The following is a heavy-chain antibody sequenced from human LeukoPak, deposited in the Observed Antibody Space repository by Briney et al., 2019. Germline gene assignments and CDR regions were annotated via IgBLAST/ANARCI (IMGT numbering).Heavy chain of an antibody. CDR1: GFTFSSYS. Sequence: GGSLRLSCAASGFTFSSYSMNWVRQAPGKGLEWVSGITGSGLRTYYGDSVKGRFTIYRDNSKNTLYLQMNSLRAEDTAVYYCARGISSGCLDYWGQGTLVTVSS. J-gene: IGHJ4*02. V-gene: IGHV3-23*01. CDR2: ITGSGLRT. D-gene: IGHD6-19*01. CDR3: ARGISSGCLDY.